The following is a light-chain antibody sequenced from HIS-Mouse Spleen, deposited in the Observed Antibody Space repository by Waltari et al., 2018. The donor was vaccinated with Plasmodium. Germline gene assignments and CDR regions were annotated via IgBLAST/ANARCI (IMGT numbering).Light chain of an antibody. CDR1: ALPKKY. J-gene: IGLJ3*02. CDR2: EDS. V-gene: IGLV3-10*01. CDR3: YSTDSRGNHRV. Sequence: SYELTQPPSVSVSPGQTARITCSGDALPKKYAYWYQQKSGQAPVLVIYEDSKRPSGIPERFSRSSSGKMATLTISGAQVEDEADYYCYSTDSRGNHRVFGGGTKLTVL.